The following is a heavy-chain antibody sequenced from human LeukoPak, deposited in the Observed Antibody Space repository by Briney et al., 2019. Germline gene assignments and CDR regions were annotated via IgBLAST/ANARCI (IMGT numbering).Heavy chain of an antibody. J-gene: IGHJ4*02. CDR1: GFTFSSYA. Sequence: GGSLRLSCATSGFTFSSYAMSWVRQAPGKGLEWVSAISGSGVATYYADSVKVRFTISRDNSKNTLYLQMNSLRAEDTAIYYCAKTGNNNEGSFDLWGQGTLVTVSS. CDR2: ISGSGVAT. CDR3: AKTGNNNEGSFDL. V-gene: IGHV3-23*01. D-gene: IGHD1/OR15-1a*01.